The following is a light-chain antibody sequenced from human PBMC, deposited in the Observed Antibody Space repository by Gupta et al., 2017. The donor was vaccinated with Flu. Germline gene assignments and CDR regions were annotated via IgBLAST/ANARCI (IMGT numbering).Light chain of an antibody. J-gene: IGKJ4*01. V-gene: IGKV3-15*01. CDR3: HQFSDWILT. Sequence: EIVMTQSPATLSVSPGERATLSCRASQSVSSKLAWYQQKPGQAPRLLIFGASTRATGISARFSGSGSGTEFTLTISSLQSEDFAVYYCHQFSDWILTFGGGTKVEIK. CDR2: GAS. CDR1: QSVSSK.